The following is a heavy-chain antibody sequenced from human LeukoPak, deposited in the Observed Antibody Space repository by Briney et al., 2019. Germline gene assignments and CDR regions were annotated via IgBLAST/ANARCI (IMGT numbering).Heavy chain of an antibody. CDR2: IKQDGSEK. V-gene: IGHV3-7*01. D-gene: IGHD1-1*01. CDR3: ARVGQNWKDPREYYDY. Sequence: GGFLRLSCAGSGFTFSNYCMGWVRQAPGKGLEWVANIKQDGSEKRYVDPVKGRFTISRDNAKNSLYLQMNSLRAEDTAVYYCARVGQNWKDPREYYDYWGQGTLVTVSS. J-gene: IGHJ4*02. CDR1: GFTFSNYC.